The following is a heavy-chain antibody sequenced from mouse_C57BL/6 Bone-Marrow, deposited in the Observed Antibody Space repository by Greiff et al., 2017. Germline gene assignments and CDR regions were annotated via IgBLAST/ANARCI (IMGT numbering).Heavy chain of an antibody. V-gene: IGHV4-1*01. CDR2: INPDSSTI. D-gene: IGHD1-1*01. Sequence: EVKLLESGGGLVQPGGSLKLSCAASGIDFSRYWMRWVRRAPGKGLEWIGEINPDSSTINYAPSLKDKFIISRDNAKNTLYLQMSKVRAEDTALYYCASLGSSPWWYFGVWGTRTPVTLSS. J-gene: IGHJ1*03. CDR1: GIDFSRYW. CDR3: ASLGSSPWWYFGV.